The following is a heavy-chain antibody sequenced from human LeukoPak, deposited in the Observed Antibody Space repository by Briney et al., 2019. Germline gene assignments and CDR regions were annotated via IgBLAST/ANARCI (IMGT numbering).Heavy chain of an antibody. CDR3: AREGDTYYYDSSGPKAGFDY. V-gene: IGHV1-2*02. CDR1: GYSFTGYY. J-gene: IGHJ4*02. Sequence: ASVKVSCKASGYSFTGYYMHWVRQAPGQGLEWMGWINPNSGGTKYAQKFKGRVTMTRDTSISTAYMELSRLRSDDTAVYYCAREGDTYYYDSSGPKAGFDYWGQGTLVTVSS. D-gene: IGHD3-22*01. CDR2: INPNSGGT.